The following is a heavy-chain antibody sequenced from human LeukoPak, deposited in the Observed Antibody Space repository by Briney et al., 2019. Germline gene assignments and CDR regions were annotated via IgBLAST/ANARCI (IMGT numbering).Heavy chain of an antibody. CDR3: ARVKTKRSYFDY. J-gene: IGHJ4*02. CDR2: IYYSGST. CDR1: GGSISSGSYY. Sequence: SETLSLTCTVSGGSISSGSYYWSWIRQPAGKGLEWIGYIYYSGSTNYNPSLKSRVTISVDTSKNQFSVKLSSVTAADTAVYYCARVKTKRSYFDYWGQGTLVTVSS. D-gene: IGHD2-8*01. V-gene: IGHV4-61*10.